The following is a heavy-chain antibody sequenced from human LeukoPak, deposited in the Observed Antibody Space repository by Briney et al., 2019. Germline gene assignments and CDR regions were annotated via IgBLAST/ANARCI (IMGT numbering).Heavy chain of an antibody. Sequence: ETLSLTCGVSGGSITSTNYWTWVRQPPGKGLEWIAYISGPTISYADSVKGRFTISRDNAKNSLYLQVNSPRDEDTAVYYCARDYRYYFDYWGQGTLVTVSS. J-gene: IGHJ4*02. CDR1: GGSITSTN. CDR3: ARDYRYYFDY. CDR2: ISGPTI. V-gene: IGHV3-48*02. D-gene: IGHD3-16*02.